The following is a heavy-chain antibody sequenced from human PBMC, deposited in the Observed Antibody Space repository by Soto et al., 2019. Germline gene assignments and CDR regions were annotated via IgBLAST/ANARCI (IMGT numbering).Heavy chain of an antibody. V-gene: IGHV4-59*11. J-gene: IGHJ5*02. Sequence: SETLSLTCSASGGSMSNHHWSWIRQPPGQGLEWIGYISYSGNTDYNPSLKSRVTISIDTSKNQFSLSLSSVTAADTAVYYCARGKTSSDPWGQGTLVTVSS. CDR1: GGSMSNHH. CDR2: ISYSGNT. D-gene: IGHD2-15*01. CDR3: ARGKTSSDP.